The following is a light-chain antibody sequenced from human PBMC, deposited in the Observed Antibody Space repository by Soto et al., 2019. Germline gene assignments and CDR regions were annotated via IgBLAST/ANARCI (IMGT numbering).Light chain of an antibody. CDR1: QSLVHSDGIAY. Sequence: DVVMTQSPLSLPVTLGQPASISCRSNQSLVHSDGIAYFSWCQQRPGRSPRRLIYTVSNRDSGVPARFSGSGSGTDFALKISRVEAEDVGVYYCMQGKHWPITFGQGTRLEIK. J-gene: IGKJ5*01. CDR3: MQGKHWPIT. CDR2: TVS. V-gene: IGKV2-30*02.